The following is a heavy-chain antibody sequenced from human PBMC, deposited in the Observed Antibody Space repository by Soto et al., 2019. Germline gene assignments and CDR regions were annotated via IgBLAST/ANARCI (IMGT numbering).Heavy chain of an antibody. CDR3: AMASYTNYAFDI. CDR1: GFIFSNYD. CDR2: ITTTGDT. V-gene: IGHV3-13*01. Sequence: GGSLRLSCAASGFIFSNYDMHWVRQGIGKGLEWVSGITTTGDTYYPGSVKGRFTTSRENAKNSFYLQMNSLRAEDTAVYYCAMASYTNYAFDIWGQGTMVTVSS. J-gene: IGHJ3*02. D-gene: IGHD2-8*01.